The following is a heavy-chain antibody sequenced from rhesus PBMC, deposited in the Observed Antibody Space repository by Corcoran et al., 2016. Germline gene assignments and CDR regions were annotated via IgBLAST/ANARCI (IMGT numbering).Heavy chain of an antibody. D-gene: IGHD3-34*01. J-gene: IGHJ6*01. V-gene: IGHV1-198*02. CDR3: ARGWGDYRYGLDS. Sequence: QVQLVQSGAEVKKPGASVKVSCKASGFTFGSYAISWVRQAPGQGLEWMGVIIPLVGITNYAWKFQGRVTSTADTATSTAYMELSSLRSEDTAVYYCARGWGDYRYGLDSWGQGVVVTVSS. CDR1: GFTFGSYA. CDR2: IIPLVGIT.